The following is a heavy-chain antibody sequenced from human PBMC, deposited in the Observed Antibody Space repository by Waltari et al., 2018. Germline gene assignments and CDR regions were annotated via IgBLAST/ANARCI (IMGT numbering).Heavy chain of an antibody. Sequence: QVQLQESGPGLVKPSETLSLTCTVSGYSISSGYSWGWIRQPPGKGLEWIGSIYHSGSTYYNPSLKSRVTISVDTSKNQFSLKLSSVTAADTAVYYCAREAPRYCSGGSCYSGMIDYWGQGTLVTVSS. CDR2: IYHSGST. J-gene: IGHJ4*02. CDR1: GYSISSGYS. V-gene: IGHV4-38-2*02. CDR3: AREAPRYCSGGSCYSGMIDY. D-gene: IGHD2-15*01.